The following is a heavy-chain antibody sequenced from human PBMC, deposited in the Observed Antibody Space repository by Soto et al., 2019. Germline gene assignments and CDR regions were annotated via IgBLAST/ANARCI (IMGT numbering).Heavy chain of an antibody. J-gene: IGHJ6*02. CDR1: GGSISSGGYY. CDR2: IYYSGST. D-gene: IGHD6-13*01. CDR3: ARDGSSWPNYYGMDV. Sequence: QVQLQESGPGLVEPSQTLSLTCTVSGGSISSGGYYWSWIRQHPGKGLEWIGYIYYSGSTYYNPSLKSRVTISVDTSKNQFSLKLSSVTAADTAVYYCARDGSSWPNYYGMDVWGQGTTVTVSS. V-gene: IGHV4-31*03.